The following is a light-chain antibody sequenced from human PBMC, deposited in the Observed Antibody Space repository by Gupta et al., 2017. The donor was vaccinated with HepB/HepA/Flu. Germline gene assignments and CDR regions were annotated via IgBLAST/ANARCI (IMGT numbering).Light chain of an antibody. CDR2: DAT. J-gene: IGKJ2*01. V-gene: IGKV1-33*01. CDR1: QYINYY. CDR3: QQYENMPYT. Sequence: QLVPSPSSLSASVGDRVTITCQASQYINYYLIWYQHKPGKAPTLLIYDATNLETRVASRFTGSGSGTDFTLTISSLQPEDIATYYCQQYENMPYTFGRGTKVEMK.